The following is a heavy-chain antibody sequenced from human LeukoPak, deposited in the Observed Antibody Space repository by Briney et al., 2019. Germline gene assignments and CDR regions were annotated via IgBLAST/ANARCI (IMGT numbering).Heavy chain of an antibody. CDR3: ARARSSPRRGPRTWIRLGLGSLWVS. J-gene: IGHJ5*02. Sequence: AETLSLTCAVYGLSFDEYFWTWIRQPPGKGLEWIGEIEENGRPNYNSTFRSRVTISADSSKKQFILRLPSLTAADTAVYYCARARSSPRRGPRTWIRLGLGSLWVSWGQGTLVIVS. D-gene: IGHD5-12*01. CDR1: GLSFDEYF. V-gene: IGHV4-34*01. CDR2: IEENGRP.